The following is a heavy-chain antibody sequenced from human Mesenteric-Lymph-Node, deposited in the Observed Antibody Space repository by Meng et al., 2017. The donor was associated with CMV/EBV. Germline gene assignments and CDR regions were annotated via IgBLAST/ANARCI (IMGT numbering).Heavy chain of an antibody. V-gene: IGHV3-30*04. CDR3: ARDKYSKHIRGYYYYGMDV. CDR2: ISYDGSNK. J-gene: IGHJ6*02. CDR1: GFTFSSYA. Sequence: GGSLRLSCAASGFTFSSYAMHWVRQAPGKGLEWVAVISYDGSNKYYADSVKGRFTISRDNSKNTLYLQMNSLRAEDTAVYYCARDKYSKHIRGYYYYGMDVWGQGTTVTVSS. D-gene: IGHD5-18*01.